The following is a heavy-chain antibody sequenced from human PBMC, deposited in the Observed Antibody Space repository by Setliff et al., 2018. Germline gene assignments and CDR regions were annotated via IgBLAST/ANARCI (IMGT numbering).Heavy chain of an antibody. J-gene: IGHJ6*03. D-gene: IGHD4-4*01. CDR2: INPNSGGT. CDR1: GGTFSSYA. CDR3: ARVPYPHRFPYSNYLGYYYYYYMDV. Sequence: ASVKVSCKASGGTFSSYAISWVRQAPGQGLEWMGWINPNSGGTNYAQKFQGWVTMTRDTSISTAYMELRSLRSDDTAVYYCARVPYPHRFPYSNYLGYYYYYYMDVWGKGTTVT. V-gene: IGHV1-2*04.